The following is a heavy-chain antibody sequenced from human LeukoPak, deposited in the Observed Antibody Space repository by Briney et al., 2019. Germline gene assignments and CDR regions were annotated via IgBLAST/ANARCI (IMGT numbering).Heavy chain of an antibody. V-gene: IGHV1-8*02. Sequence: ASVKVSCKASGYTFTSYDINWVRQAPGQGLEWMGWMNPNSGNTGYAQKFQGRVTMTRNTSISTAYMELSSLRSEDTAVYYCARVSGGRRWWARFPYYFDYWGQGTLVTVSS. J-gene: IGHJ4*02. CDR2: MNPNSGNT. D-gene: IGHD2-8*02. CDR3: ARVSGGRRWWARFPYYFDY. CDR1: GYTFTSYD.